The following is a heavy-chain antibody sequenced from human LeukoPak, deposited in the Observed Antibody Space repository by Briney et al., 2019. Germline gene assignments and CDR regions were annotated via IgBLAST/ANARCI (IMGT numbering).Heavy chain of an antibody. CDR1: GGSLSRHY. CDR2: IYYSGST. CDR3: ASGIYDGSGRPF. J-gene: IGHJ4*01. V-gene: IGHV4-59*11. Sequence: CETLSLTCTVSGGSLSRHYWSWIRQPPPKGREWVGYIYYSGSTNYNPSLKSRVAISVDTSKSQFSLKLSSVTAADTAVYYCASGIYDGSGRPFWGQGTLVTVSS. D-gene: IGHD3-22*01.